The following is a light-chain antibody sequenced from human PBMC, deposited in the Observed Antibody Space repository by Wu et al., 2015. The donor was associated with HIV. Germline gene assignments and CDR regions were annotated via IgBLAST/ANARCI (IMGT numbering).Light chain of an antibody. CDR2: DAS. CDR3: QQLNSFPLT. Sequence: IQLTQSPSSLSASIGDRVNITCRANQDIFTYLAWYQQTPGKAPRVLIYDASTLQSGVSSRFSGSGSGTDFTLTISGLQREDFAVLFRQQLNSFPLTFGQGVHDWRL. J-gene: IGKJ5*01. CDR1: QDIFTY. V-gene: IGKV1-13*02.